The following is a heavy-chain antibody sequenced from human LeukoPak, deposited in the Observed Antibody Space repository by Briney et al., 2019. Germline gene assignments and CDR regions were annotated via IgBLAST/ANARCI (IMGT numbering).Heavy chain of an antibody. CDR1: GYTFTSYY. D-gene: IGHD3-16*02. J-gene: IGHJ6*03. CDR2: INPSGGST. Sequence: ASVKVSCKASGYTFTSYYMHWVRQAPGQGLEWMGIINPSGGSTGYAQKFQGRVTITRNTSISTAYMELSSLRSEDTAVYYCARGRYPRYTRFYYYYMDVWGKGTTVTVSS. V-gene: IGHV1-46*01. CDR3: ARGRYPRYTRFYYYYMDV.